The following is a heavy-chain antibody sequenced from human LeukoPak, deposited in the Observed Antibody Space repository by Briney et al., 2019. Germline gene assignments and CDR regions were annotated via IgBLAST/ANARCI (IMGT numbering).Heavy chain of an antibody. CDR1: GFTFSSYL. Sequence: GGSLRLSCAASGFTFSSYLMFWVRQAPGKGLVWVSRIKSDGSSTNYADSVKGRFTISRDNAKNTPYLQMNSLRAEDTAVYYCARDRDFRIDYWGQGTLVTVSS. CDR3: ARDRDFRIDY. J-gene: IGHJ4*02. V-gene: IGHV3-74*01. D-gene: IGHD3-3*01. CDR2: IKSDGSST.